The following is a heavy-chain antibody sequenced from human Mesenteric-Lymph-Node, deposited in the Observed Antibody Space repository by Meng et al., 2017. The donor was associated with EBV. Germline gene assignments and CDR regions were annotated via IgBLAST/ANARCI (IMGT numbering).Heavy chain of an antibody. CDR1: GGSVNSGSYF. D-gene: IGHD1-26*01. CDR3: TRGPSGIFYFNF. V-gene: IGHV4-61*01. J-gene: IGHJ4*02. CDR2: IYYSGST. Sequence: QGQPQVSGPGLVKLSEPLSLTWTVSGGSVNSGSYFWTWIRQSPGKKLEWIGYIYYSGSTNYNPSLKSRVTVSLDTSKNQFSLKLSSVTAADTAVYYCTRGPSGIFYFNFWGRGTLVTVSS.